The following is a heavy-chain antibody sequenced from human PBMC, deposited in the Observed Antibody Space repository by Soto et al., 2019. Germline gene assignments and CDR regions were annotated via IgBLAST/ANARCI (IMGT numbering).Heavy chain of an antibody. V-gene: IGHV4-4*02. Sequence: QVQLQESGPGLVKPSGTLSLTGAVSGVSIGSHDWWTWVRQPPGKGLEWIGESHQSGNTNYNSSLESRVTISLDKSKNHFSLQLSSVTVADTAVYYCATRDTGRVYWGQGTLVTVSS. CDR2: SHQSGNT. D-gene: IGHD5-18*01. CDR3: ATRDTGRVY. J-gene: IGHJ4*02. CDR1: GVSIGSHDW.